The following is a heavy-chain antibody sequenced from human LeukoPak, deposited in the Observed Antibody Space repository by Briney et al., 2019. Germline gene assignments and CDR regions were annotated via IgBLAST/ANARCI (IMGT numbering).Heavy chain of an antibody. CDR1: GYSFTSYW. V-gene: IGHV5-51*01. CDR3: ARLECSSTTCPFDY. CDR2: IYPGDSDT. J-gene: IGHJ4*02. Sequence: GESLKISCKGSGYSFTSYWIGWVRQMPGKGPESMGIIYPGDSDTRYSPSFQGQVTISADKSISTAYLQWSTLKASDTAMYYCARLECSSTTCPFDYWGQGTLVTVSS. D-gene: IGHD2-2*01.